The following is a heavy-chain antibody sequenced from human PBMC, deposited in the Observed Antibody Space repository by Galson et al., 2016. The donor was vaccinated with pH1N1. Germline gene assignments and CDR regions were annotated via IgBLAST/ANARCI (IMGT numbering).Heavy chain of an antibody. J-gene: IGHJ4*02. CDR2: IYWSYSRT. CDR3: GKDILPGGLDY. CDR1: GLPSNDHA. Sequence: LRLSCAASGLPSNDHAMHWVRRIPGKGLEWVSGIYWSYSRTGYADSVKGRFTISRDSAKNSLYLQRNSLRVDDTALYYCGKDILPGGLDYWSQGTQVTVSS. V-gene: IGHV3-9*02.